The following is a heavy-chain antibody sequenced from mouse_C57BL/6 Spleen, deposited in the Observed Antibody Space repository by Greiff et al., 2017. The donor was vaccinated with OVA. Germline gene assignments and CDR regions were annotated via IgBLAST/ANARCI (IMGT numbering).Heavy chain of an antibody. V-gene: IGHV1-62-2*01. CDR3: ARHECGLYGNGGAMDD. CDR2: FYPGSGSI. D-gene: IGHD2-1*01. J-gene: IGHJ4*01. Sequence: QVQLKASGAELVKPGASVKLSCKASGYTFTEYTIHWVKQRSGQGLEWIGWFYPGSGSIKYNEKFKDKATLTADKSSSTVYMELRRLTSEDSAVYFCARHECGLYGNGGAMDDWGQGTSVTVSS. CDR1: GYTFTEYT.